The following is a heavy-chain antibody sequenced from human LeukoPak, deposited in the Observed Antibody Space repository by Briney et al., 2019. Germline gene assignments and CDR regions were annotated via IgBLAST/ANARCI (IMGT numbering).Heavy chain of an antibody. CDR2: IGHDGFNQ. D-gene: IGHD1-26*01. V-gene: IGHV3-30*02. J-gene: IGHJ4*02. Sequence: SGGSLRLSCAASGFSFNIFPFHWVRQVPGRGLEWVALIGHDGFNQYFADSVTGRFTISRDNSKNLLFLQMTSLRPEDTAVYYCAKEGPRAYRGLDSWGQGTLVTVSS. CDR1: GFSFNIFP. CDR3: AKEGPRAYRGLDS.